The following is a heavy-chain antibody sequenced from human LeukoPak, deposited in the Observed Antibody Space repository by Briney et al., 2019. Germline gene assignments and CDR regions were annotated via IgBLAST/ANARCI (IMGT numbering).Heavy chain of an antibody. CDR2: IYYSGST. CDR3: ARGGSSSSLSHFDY. V-gene: IGHV4-59*13. CDR1: GGPMSSYY. D-gene: IGHD6-13*01. J-gene: IGHJ4*02. Sequence: SEPLSLTCTLSGGPMSSYYWICLRQTPGEGLEWLGYIYYSGSTNYNPSLKSRVTMSVDTSKNQFSLNLSSVTAADTAVYYRARGGSSSSLSHFDYWGQGTLVTVSS.